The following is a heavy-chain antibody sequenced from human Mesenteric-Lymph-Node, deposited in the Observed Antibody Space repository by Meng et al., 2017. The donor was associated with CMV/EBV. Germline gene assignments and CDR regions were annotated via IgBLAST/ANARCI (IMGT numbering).Heavy chain of an antibody. J-gene: IGHJ4*02. CDR2: ISAYNGNT. CDR1: GYSFITYG. Sequence: ASVKVSCKSSGYSFITYGMNWLLQAPGQGLEWMGWISAYNGNTNYAQKLQGRVTMTTDTSTSTAYMELRSLRSDDTAVYYCARLTRTGGSHYYFDYWGQGTLVTVSS. D-gene: IGHD1-26*01. CDR3: ARLTRTGGSHYYFDY. V-gene: IGHV1-18*01.